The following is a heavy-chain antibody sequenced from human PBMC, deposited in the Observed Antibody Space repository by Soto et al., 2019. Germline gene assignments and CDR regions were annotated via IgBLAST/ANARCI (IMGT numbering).Heavy chain of an antibody. V-gene: IGHV1-18*01. J-gene: IGHJ4*02. CDR1: GYTFTSYG. CDR3: ARDLSPVDTPMVSSD. D-gene: IGHD5-18*01. Sequence: ASVKVSCKASGYTFTSYGISWVRQAPGQGLEWMGWIGAYNGNTNYAQKLQGRVTMTTDTSTSTAYMELRSLRSDDTAVYYCARDLSPVDTPMVSSDSAQGSLVTVAS. CDR2: IGAYNGNT.